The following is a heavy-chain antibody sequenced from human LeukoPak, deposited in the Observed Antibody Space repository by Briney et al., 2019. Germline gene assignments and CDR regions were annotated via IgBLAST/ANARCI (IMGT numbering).Heavy chain of an antibody. CDR3: ARGRHELYSAETSEQPYFDY. J-gene: IGHJ4*02. V-gene: IGHV1-18*01. D-gene: IGHD3-10*02. Sequence: ASVKVSCKASGYTFTSYGISWVRQAPGQGLEWMGWISAYNGNTNYAQKLQGRVTMTTDTSTSTAYMELRSLRSDDTAVYYCARGRHELYSAETSEQPYFDYWGQGTLATVSS. CDR2: ISAYNGNT. CDR1: GYTFTSYG.